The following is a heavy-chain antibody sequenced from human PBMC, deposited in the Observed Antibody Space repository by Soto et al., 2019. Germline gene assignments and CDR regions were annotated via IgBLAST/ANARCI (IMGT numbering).Heavy chain of an antibody. Sequence: SETLSLTCAVYGGSFSGYYWSWIRQPPGKGLEWIGEINHSGSTNYNPSLKSRVTISVDTSKNQFSLKLSSVTAADTAVYYCARGFYGSDTDAFDIWGQGTMVTVSS. J-gene: IGHJ3*02. CDR2: INHSGST. CDR1: GGSFSGYY. D-gene: IGHD3-10*01. CDR3: ARGFYGSDTDAFDI. V-gene: IGHV4-34*01.